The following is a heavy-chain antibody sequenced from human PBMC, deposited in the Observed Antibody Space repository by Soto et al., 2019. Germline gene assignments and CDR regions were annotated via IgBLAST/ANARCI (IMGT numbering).Heavy chain of an antibody. Sequence: ASVKVSCKASGYTFTSYGISWVRQAPGQGLEWMGWISAYNGNTNYAQKLQGRVTMTTDTSTSTAYMELRSLRSDDTAVYYCARSWAYYYDSSGYFDYWGQGTLVTVS. V-gene: IGHV1-18*01. CDR2: ISAYNGNT. CDR3: ARSWAYYYDSSGYFDY. CDR1: GYTFTSYG. J-gene: IGHJ4*02. D-gene: IGHD3-22*01.